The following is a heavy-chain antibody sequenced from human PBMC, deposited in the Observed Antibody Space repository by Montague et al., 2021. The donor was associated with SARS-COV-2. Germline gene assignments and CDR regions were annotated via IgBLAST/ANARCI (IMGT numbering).Heavy chain of an antibody. V-gene: IGHV3-23*01. CDR3: AKDTLRTTVAFFDL. J-gene: IGHJ5*02. CDR1: GFRFSNYA. Sequence: SLRLSCAASGFRFSNYAMNWVRQAPGKGLEWVSGINGGGDSKFYTGSVKGRFTISRDNPKKTVYLQMNSLRAEGTAVYFCAKDTLRTTVAFFDLWGQGTHVTVSS. D-gene: IGHD6-19*01. CDR2: INGGGDSK.